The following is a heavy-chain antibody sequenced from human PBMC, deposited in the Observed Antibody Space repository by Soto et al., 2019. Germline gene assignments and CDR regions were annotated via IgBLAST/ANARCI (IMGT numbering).Heavy chain of an antibody. D-gene: IGHD3-10*01. J-gene: IGHJ4*02. CDR2: SYYSGST. CDR3: ARHVPPLRSGSHYFDL. V-gene: IGHV4-59*08. CDR1: NDSISPYY. Sequence: QVQLQESGPGLVKPSETLSLTCTVSNDSISPYYWSWIRQPPGKGLEWIGFSYYSGSTTYNPSLKSQVTISVATSKNQFSLKLTSVTAADTAIYYCARHVPPLRSGSHYFDLWGQGTLVTVSS.